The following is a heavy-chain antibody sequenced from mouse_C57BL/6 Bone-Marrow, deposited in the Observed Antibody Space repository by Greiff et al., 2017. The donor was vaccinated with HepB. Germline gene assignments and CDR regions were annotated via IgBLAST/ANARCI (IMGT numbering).Heavy chain of an antibody. CDR2: IDPEDGDT. Sequence: EVQLQQSGAELVRPGASVKLSCTASGFNIKDYYMHWVKQRPEQGLEWIGRIDPEDGDTEYDPKFPGKATMTADTSSNTAYLQLSSLTSEDTAVYYCTSYGNYLYAMDYWGQGTSVTVSS. D-gene: IGHD2-1*01. V-gene: IGHV14-1*01. J-gene: IGHJ4*01. CDR3: TSYGNYLYAMDY. CDR1: GFNIKDYY.